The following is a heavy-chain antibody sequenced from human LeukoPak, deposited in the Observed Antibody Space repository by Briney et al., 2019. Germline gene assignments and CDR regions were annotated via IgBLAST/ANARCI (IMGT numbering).Heavy chain of an antibody. V-gene: IGHV3-13*01. D-gene: IGHD2-15*01. J-gene: IGHJ4*02. CDR1: GFTFSSYD. Sequence: GGSLRLSCAASGFTFSSYDMHWVRQATGKGLEWASAIGTAGDTYYPGSVKGRFTISRENAKNSLYLQMNSLRAGDTAVYYCARSYCSGGSCYPYFDYWGQGTLVTVSS. CDR3: ARSYCSGGSCYPYFDY. CDR2: IGTAGDT.